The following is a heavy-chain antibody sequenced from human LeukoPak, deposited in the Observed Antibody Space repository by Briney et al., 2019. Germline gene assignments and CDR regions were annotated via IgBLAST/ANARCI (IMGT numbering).Heavy chain of an antibody. V-gene: IGHV3-48*03. Sequence: GGSLRLSCAVSGFTFSSYEMNWVRQAPGKGLEWVSYISSSGFNIYYADSVKGRFTISRDNAKNSLYLQMNSLRAEDTAVYYCTRDPRHLDSWGQGTLVTVSS. CDR3: TRDPRHLDS. D-gene: IGHD6-6*01. CDR1: GFTFSSYE. CDR2: ISSSGFNI. J-gene: IGHJ4*02.